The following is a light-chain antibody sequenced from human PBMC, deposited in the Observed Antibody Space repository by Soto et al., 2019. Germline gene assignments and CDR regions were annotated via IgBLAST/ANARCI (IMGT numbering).Light chain of an antibody. J-gene: IGKJ4*01. CDR3: QQRGNWPIT. Sequence: ETVLTQSPATLSLSPGERATLSCRASQSVSSYLAWYQQKPGQAPRLLIYDASNRATGIPARFSGSGSGTDLTLTICSLEPEDFAVYYCQQRGNWPITFGGGTKVEIK. CDR1: QSVSSY. V-gene: IGKV3-11*01. CDR2: DAS.